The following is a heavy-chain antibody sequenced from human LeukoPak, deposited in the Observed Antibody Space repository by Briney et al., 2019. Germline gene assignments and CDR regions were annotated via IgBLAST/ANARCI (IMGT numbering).Heavy chain of an antibody. Sequence: SETLSLTCAVYGGSFSGYYWSWIRQPPGKGLEWIGEINHSGSTNYNPSLKSRVTISVDRSKNQFSLKLSSVTAADTAVYYCARGDSSGFVYWGQGTLVTVSS. CDR1: GGSFSGYY. J-gene: IGHJ4*02. V-gene: IGHV4-34*01. CDR2: INHSGST. CDR3: ARGDSSGFVY. D-gene: IGHD3-22*01.